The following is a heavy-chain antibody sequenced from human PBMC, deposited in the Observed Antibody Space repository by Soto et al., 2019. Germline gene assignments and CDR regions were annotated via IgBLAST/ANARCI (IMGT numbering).Heavy chain of an antibody. CDR1: GFTFSSYG. CDR3: AGSGRELEPPTDAFDI. CDR2: ISYDGSNK. Sequence: QVQLVESGGGVVQPGRSLRLSCAASGFTFSSYGMHWVRQAPGKGLEWVAVISYDGSNKYYADSVKGRFTISRDNSKNTLYLQMNSLSAEDTAVYYCAGSGRELEPPTDAFDIWGKGTMVTVSS. J-gene: IGHJ3*02. D-gene: IGHD1-1*01. V-gene: IGHV3-30*03.